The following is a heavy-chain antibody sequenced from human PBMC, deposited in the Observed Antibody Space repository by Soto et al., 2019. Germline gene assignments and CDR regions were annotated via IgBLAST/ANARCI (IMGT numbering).Heavy chain of an antibody. J-gene: IGHJ4*02. D-gene: IGHD2-15*01. V-gene: IGHV3-33*01. CDR3: ARDGYCSGGSCYSVPVFDY. Sequence: QVQLVESGGGVVQPGRSLRLSCAASGFTFSSYGMHWVRQAPGKGLEWVAVIWYDGSNKYYADSVKGRFTISRDNSKNTRYLQMTSLTAEDTAVYYCARDGYCSGGSCYSVPVFDYWGQGTLVTVSS. CDR1: GFTFSSYG. CDR2: IWYDGSNK.